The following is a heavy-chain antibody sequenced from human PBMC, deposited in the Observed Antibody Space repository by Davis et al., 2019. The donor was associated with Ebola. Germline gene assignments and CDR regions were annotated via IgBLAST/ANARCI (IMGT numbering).Heavy chain of an antibody. CDR1: GFTVSSNY. D-gene: IGHD2-8*02. CDR3: ARGLYWRINWFDP. V-gene: IGHV3-53*04. CDR2: IYSGGST. Sequence: GGSLRLSCAASGFTVSSNYMSWVRQAPGKGLEWVSVIYSGGSTYYADSVKGRFTISRHNSKNTLYLQMNSLRAEDTAVYYCARGLYWRINWFDPWGQGTLVTVSS. J-gene: IGHJ5*02.